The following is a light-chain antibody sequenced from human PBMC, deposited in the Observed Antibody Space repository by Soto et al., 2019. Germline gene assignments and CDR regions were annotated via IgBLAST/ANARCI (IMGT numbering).Light chain of an antibody. J-gene: IGLJ1*01. V-gene: IGLV2-14*01. CDR3: SSYTSSSTLV. CDR1: SSDVGGYNY. CDR2: DVT. Sequence: QSALTQPASVSGSPGQSITISCTGTSSDVGGYNYVSWYQQHPGKAPKIMIYDVTNRPSGVSNRFSGSKSENTASLTISGLQAEDEADYYCSSYTSSSTLVFGNGTNSPS.